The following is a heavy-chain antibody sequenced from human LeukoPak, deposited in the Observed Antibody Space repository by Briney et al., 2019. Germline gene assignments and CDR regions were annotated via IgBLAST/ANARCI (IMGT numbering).Heavy chain of an antibody. J-gene: IGHJ4*02. CDR1: GGSFSGYY. Sequence: SETLSLTCAVYGGSFSGYYWSWIRQPPGKGLEWVGEINHSGSTNYNPSLKSRVTISVDTSKNQFSLKLSSVTAADTAVYYCARARSRLRHYFDYWGQGTLVTVSS. V-gene: IGHV4-34*01. D-gene: IGHD5-12*01. CDR2: INHSGST. CDR3: ARARSRLRHYFDY.